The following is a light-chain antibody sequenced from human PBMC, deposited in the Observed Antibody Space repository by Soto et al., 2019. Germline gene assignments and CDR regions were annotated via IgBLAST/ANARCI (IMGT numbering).Light chain of an antibody. Sequence: EIVLTQSPGTLSLSPGEKATLSCRASQSVGGTFLSWYQQKPGLAPRLLIYGVSNRATGIPDRFSGSGSGTDFILTISRLEPEDFALYYCGQFVSSPPRTFGQGTKVDI. CDR1: QSVGGTF. CDR3: GQFVSSPPRT. V-gene: IGKV3-20*01. J-gene: IGKJ1*01. CDR2: GVS.